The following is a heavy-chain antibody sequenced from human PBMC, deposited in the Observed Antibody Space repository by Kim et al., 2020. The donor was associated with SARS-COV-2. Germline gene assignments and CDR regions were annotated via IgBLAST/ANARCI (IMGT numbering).Heavy chain of an antibody. D-gene: IGHD6-19*01. V-gene: IGHV4-59*09. CDR3: ARGSGWYLQYYFDY. J-gene: IGHJ4*02. Sequence: NPSLKRRVTISVDTSKNQFSLKLSSVTAADTAVYYCARGSGWYLQYYFDYWGQGTLVTVSS.